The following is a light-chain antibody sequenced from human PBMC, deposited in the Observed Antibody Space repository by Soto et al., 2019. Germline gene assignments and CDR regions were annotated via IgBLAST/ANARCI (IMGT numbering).Light chain of an antibody. CDR1: QSVSSSY. CDR3: QQYGSSPPMYT. Sequence: EIVLTQSPGTLSLSPGERATLSCRASQSVSSSYLAWYQQKPGQAPRLLIYGASSRATGIPDRFSGSGSGTDFTLTISRLEPDDFAVNYCQQYGSSPPMYTFGQGTKLEIK. V-gene: IGKV3-20*01. CDR2: GAS. J-gene: IGKJ2*01.